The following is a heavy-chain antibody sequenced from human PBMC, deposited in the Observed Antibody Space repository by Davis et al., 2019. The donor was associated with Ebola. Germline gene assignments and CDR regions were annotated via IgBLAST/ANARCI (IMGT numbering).Heavy chain of an antibody. CDR3: TLSSQLVDY. J-gene: IGHJ4*02. V-gene: IGHV3-73*01. Sequence: GESLKISCAASGFTFSGSAMHWVRQASGKGLEWVGRIRSKANSYATAYAASVKGRFTISRDDSKNTAYLQMNSLKPEDTAVYYCTLSSQLVDYWGQGTLVTVSS. D-gene: IGHD3-16*02. CDR1: GFTFSGSA. CDR2: IRSKANSYAT.